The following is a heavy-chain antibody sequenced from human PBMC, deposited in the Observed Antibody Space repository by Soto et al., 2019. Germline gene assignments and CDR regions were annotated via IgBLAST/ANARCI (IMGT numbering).Heavy chain of an antibody. D-gene: IGHD2-15*01. CDR2: INHSGIT. Sequence: QVQLQQCGAGMLKPSETLSLTCAVYGGSFSGYYWSWIRQPPGKGLEWIGEINHSGITNYNPSLKGRVAISVDPSKNQFSLKLSAVTAAYTAVYYCARGLGCSGGSCYPHLGYWGQGTLGTVSS. CDR3: ARGLGCSGGSCYPHLGY. J-gene: IGHJ4*02. CDR1: GGSFSGYY. V-gene: IGHV4-34*01.